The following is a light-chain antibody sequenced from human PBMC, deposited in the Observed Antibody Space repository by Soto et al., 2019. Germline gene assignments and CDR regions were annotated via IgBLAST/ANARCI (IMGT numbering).Light chain of an antibody. CDR1: QIVSSNF. Sequence: EIVLTQSPGTLSLSPGERGTLSCRASQIVSSNFLAWYQQKPGQAPRLLIFDASTRATGIPDRLTGRGSGTECTLTIRRLEPEDFEFYYCKFYGAPPKAFGQGTKEEIK. J-gene: IGKJ1*01. CDR3: KFYGAPPKA. V-gene: IGKV3-20*01. CDR2: DAS.